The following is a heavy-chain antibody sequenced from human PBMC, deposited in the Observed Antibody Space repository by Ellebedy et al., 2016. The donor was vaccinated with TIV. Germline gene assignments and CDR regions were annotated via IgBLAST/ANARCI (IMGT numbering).Heavy chain of an antibody. CDR2: INPNSGGT. CDR3: ARGYCSGGSCELYYYYGMDV. J-gene: IGHJ6*02. CDR1: GGTFSSYA. V-gene: IGHV1-2*04. D-gene: IGHD2-15*01. Sequence: ASVKVSCXASGGTFSSYAISWVRQAPGQGLEWMGWINPNSGGTNYAQKFQGWVTMTRDTSISTAYMELSRLRSDDTAVYYCARGYCSGGSCELYYYYGMDVWGQGTTVTVSS.